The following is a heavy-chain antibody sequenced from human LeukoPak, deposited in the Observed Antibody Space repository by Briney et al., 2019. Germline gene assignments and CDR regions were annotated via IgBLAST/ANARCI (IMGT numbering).Heavy chain of an antibody. CDR2: VYRSGST. V-gene: IGHV4-39*07. Sequence: SETLSLTCTVSGGSISSSSYYWGWIRQSPGKGLEWIGEVYRSGSTNFNPSLKSRVTISVDTSKNQFSLKLSSVTAADTAVYYCARGGYGGNTFDYWGQGTLVTVSS. D-gene: IGHD4-23*01. CDR3: ARGGYGGNTFDY. CDR1: GGSISSSSYY. J-gene: IGHJ4*02.